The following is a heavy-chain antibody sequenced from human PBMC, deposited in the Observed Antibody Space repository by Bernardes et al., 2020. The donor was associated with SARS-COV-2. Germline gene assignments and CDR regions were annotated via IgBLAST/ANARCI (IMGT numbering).Heavy chain of an antibody. V-gene: IGHV3-33*01. CDR1: GFTFSSYG. J-gene: IGHJ2*01. Sequence: GGSLRLSCAASGFTFSSYGMHWVRQAPGKGLEWVAVIWYDGSNKYYADSVKGRFTISRDNSKNTLYLQMNSLRSDDTAVYYCARGPYCSGNTCYSQYFDLWGRGTLVTVSS. CDR2: IWYDGSNK. D-gene: IGHD2-15*01. CDR3: ARGPYCSGNTCYSQYFDL.